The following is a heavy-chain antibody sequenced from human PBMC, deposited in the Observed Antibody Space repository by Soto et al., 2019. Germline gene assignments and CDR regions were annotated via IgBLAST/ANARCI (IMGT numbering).Heavy chain of an antibody. Sequence: ASVKVSCKASGYTFTNYGISWVRQAPGQGLEWMGWINVYNGNTKYAQKVQGRVTMTTDTSTSTAYMELRSLRSDDTAVYYCARDRAIAYSGFDPWGQGTLVTAPQ. J-gene: IGHJ5*02. CDR3: ARDRAIAYSGFDP. D-gene: IGHD2-2*02. CDR2: INVYNGNT. CDR1: GYTFTNYG. V-gene: IGHV1-18*01.